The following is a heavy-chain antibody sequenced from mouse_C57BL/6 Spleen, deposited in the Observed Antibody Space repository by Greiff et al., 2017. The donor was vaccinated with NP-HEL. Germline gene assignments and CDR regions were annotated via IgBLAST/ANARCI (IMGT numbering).Heavy chain of an antibody. Sequence: QVQLQQSGAELMKPGASVKLSCKATGYTFTGYWIEWVKQRPGHGLEWIGEILPGSGSTNYNEKFKGKATFTADTSSNTAYMQLSSLTTEDSAIYYCAREGAITTVVARRGPFAYWGQGTLVTVSA. J-gene: IGHJ3*01. V-gene: IGHV1-9*01. CDR3: AREGAITTVVARRGPFAY. D-gene: IGHD1-1*01. CDR2: ILPGSGST. CDR1: GYTFTGYW.